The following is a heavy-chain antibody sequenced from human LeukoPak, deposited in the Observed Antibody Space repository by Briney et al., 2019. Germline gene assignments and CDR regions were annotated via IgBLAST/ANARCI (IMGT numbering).Heavy chain of an antibody. Sequence: PSETLSLTCTVSGGSNYWSWIRQPPGTGLEWIAYIHYTGRINYNPSLNSRATISIDTSNNQLSLKVNSVTAADTAVYYCARGSDGDYVDYWGQGTLVTVSS. CDR3: ARGSDGDYVDY. CDR2: IHYTGRI. CDR1: GGSNY. V-gene: IGHV4-59*12. J-gene: IGHJ4*02. D-gene: IGHD4-17*01.